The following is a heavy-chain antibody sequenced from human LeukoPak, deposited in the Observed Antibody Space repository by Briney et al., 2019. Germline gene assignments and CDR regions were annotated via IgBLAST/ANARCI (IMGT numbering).Heavy chain of an antibody. Sequence: GGSLRLSCAASGFTFDDYGMSWVRQAPGKGLEWVSGINWNGGSTGYADSVKGRFTISRDNAKNSLYLQMNSLRAEDTALYYCAREDVTGYYDSSGYIDYWGQGTLVTVSS. CDR2: INWNGGST. CDR1: GFTFDDYG. V-gene: IGHV3-20*04. CDR3: AREDVTGYYDSSGYIDY. D-gene: IGHD3-22*01. J-gene: IGHJ4*02.